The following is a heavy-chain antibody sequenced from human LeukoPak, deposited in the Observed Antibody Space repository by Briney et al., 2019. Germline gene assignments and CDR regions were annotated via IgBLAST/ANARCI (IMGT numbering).Heavy chain of an antibody. Sequence: GGSLRLSCAASGFTFSSYGMHWVRQAPGKGLEWVAVIWYDGSNKYYADSVKGRFTISRDNSKNTPYLQMNSLRAEDTAVYYCARAINYRAYYYYYYMDVWGKGTTVTVSS. V-gene: IGHV3-33*01. J-gene: IGHJ6*03. CDR1: GFTFSSYG. CDR2: IWYDGSNK. CDR3: ARAINYRAYYYYYYMDV. D-gene: IGHD4-11*01.